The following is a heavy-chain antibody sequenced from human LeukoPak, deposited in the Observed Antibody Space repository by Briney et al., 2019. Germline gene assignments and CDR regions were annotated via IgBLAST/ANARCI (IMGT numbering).Heavy chain of an antibody. Sequence: GGSLRLSCAASGFTFSNYAMSWVRQAPGKGLEWVSAISGIGFSTYYADSVKGRFTISRDNSKNTLYVQMNSLRVDDTAVYYCAKAPRFGDHAAEYFYYYMDVWGKGTTVTVSS. CDR3: AKAPRFGDHAAEYFYYYMDV. CDR1: GFTFSNYA. D-gene: IGHD3-16*01. J-gene: IGHJ6*03. CDR2: ISGIGFST. V-gene: IGHV3-23*01.